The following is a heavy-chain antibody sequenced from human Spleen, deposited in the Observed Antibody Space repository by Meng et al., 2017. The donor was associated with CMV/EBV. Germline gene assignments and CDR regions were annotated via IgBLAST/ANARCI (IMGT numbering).Heavy chain of an antibody. D-gene: IGHD3-3*01. CDR3: ARGQRSYYDFWTGGQNAFYFDY. CDR1: GGSISSSSYY. CDR2: INHSGST. J-gene: IGHJ4*02. Sequence: SETLSLTCTVSGGSISSSSYYWGWIRQTPGKGLEWIGEINHSGSTNHNPSLKSRVTMSVDTSKNQFSLKLSSVTAADTAVYFCARGQRSYYDFWTGGQNAFYFDYWGRGTLVTVSS. V-gene: IGHV4-39*07.